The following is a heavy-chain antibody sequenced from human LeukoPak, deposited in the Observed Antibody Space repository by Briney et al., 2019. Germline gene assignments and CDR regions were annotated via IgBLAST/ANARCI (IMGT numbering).Heavy chain of an antibody. J-gene: IGHJ4*02. V-gene: IGHV3-20*04. D-gene: IGHD6-19*01. CDR3: ARDGTSSGWSTLGY. CDR1: GFTFDDYG. CDR2: INWNGGST. Sequence: PGGSLRLSCGASGFTFDDYGMSWVRQAPGKGLEWVAGINWNGGSTGYADSVKGRFIISRDNANNSLYLQMNSLRADDTALYYCARDGTSSGWSTLGYWGQGNLVTVSS.